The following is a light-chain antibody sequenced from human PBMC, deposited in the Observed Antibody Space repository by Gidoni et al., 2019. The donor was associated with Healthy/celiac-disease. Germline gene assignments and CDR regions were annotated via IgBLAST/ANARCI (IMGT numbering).Light chain of an antibody. CDR2: RNN. Sequence: ISCSGSSSNIGSNYVYWYQQLPGTAPKLLIYRNNQRPSGVPDRFSGSKSGTSASLAISGLRSEDEADYYCAAWDDSLSGVVFGGGPKLTVL. CDR1: SSNIGSNY. CDR3: AAWDDSLSGVV. V-gene: IGLV1-47*01. J-gene: IGLJ2*01.